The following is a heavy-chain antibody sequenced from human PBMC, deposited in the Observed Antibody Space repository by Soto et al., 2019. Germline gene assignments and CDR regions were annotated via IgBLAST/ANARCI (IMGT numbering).Heavy chain of an antibody. CDR2: ISSSSSTI. V-gene: IGHV3-48*02. Sequence: GGSLRLSCAASGFTFSSYSMSWVRQAPGKGLEWVSYISSSSSTIYYADSVKGRFTISRDNAKNSLYLQMNSLRDEDTAVYYCARDGRGSSWYGAPFDYWGQGTLVTVSS. CDR3: ARDGRGSSWYGAPFDY. CDR1: GFTFSSYS. J-gene: IGHJ4*02. D-gene: IGHD6-13*01.